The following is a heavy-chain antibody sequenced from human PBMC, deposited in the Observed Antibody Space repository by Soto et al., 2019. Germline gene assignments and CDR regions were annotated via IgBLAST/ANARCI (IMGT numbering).Heavy chain of an antibody. V-gene: IGHV1-2*04. CDR2: INPNSGAT. J-gene: IGHJ5*02. CDR3: ARGPRLVAVILSIFDQ. Sequence: ASVKVSCKASGYTFTDYYVHWVRQAPGQGLEWMGWINPNSGATNSAQKFQGWVTMTTDTSISTAYMELSRLRSDATAVYYCARGPRLVAVILSIFDQWGKGSLV. D-gene: IGHD5-12*01. CDR1: GYTFTDYY.